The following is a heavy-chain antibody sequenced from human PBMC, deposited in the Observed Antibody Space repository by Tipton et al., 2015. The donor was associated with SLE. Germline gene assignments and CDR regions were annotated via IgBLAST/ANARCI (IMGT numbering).Heavy chain of an antibody. D-gene: IGHD5-24*01. Sequence: SLRLSCAASGFTFSSYGMHWVRRAPGKGLEWVAVIWYDGSNKYYADSVKGRFTISRDNSKNTLYLQMNSLRAEDTAVYYCATMASPYYGMDVWGQGTTVTVSS. CDR1: GFTFSSYG. J-gene: IGHJ6*02. CDR3: ATMASPYYGMDV. CDR2: IWYDGSNK. V-gene: IGHV3-33*01.